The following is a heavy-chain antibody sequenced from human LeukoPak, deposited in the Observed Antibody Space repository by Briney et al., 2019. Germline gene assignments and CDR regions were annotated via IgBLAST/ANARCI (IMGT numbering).Heavy chain of an antibody. V-gene: IGHV3-48*01. CDR3: ARVRGGWYLDY. CDR2: ISSISSTI. D-gene: IGHD6-19*01. CDR1: GFTFSSYN. J-gene: IGHJ4*02. Sequence: GGSLRLSCAASGFTFSSYNMNWVRQAPGKGLEWVSYISSISSTIYYADSVKGRFTISRDNAKNSLYLQMNSLRVEDTAVYFCARVRGGWYLDYWGQGTLVTVSS.